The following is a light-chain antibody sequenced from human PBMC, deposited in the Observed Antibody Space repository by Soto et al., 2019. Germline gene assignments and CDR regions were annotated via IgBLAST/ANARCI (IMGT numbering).Light chain of an antibody. CDR3: QQYNDRPPIP. V-gene: IGKV3-15*01. CDR2: GSF. CDR1: QSVDNN. J-gene: IGKJ5*01. Sequence: EIVMTNAPGSLAWSPGESASRSCMVSQSVDNNVAWYQQQPGQAPGLLIVGSFARATGIPARFSGSGSGSEFTLTISGLQSEDFAVYYCQQYNDRPPIPSGQVTRLEIK.